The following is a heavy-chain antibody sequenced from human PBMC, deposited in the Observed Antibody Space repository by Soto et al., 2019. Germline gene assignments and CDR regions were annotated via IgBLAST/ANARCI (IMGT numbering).Heavy chain of an antibody. CDR1: GFTFSSYW. V-gene: IGHV3-7*04. CDR3: ARVDCSQSNCYNLYHGRDV. CDR2: MRQDGGEK. D-gene: IGHD2-2*02. J-gene: IGHJ6*02. Sequence: LRLSCAASGFTFSSYWMTWFRQAPGKGLEWVADMRQDGGEKYYVDSVKGRFTISRDNAKTSLYLQMNSLRVEDTAEYYCARVDCSQSNCYNLYHGRDVWGQGTTVTVS.